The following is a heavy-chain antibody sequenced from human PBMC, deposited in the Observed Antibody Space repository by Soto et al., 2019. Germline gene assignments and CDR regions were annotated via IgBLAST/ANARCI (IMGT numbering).Heavy chain of an antibody. D-gene: IGHD2-15*01. J-gene: IGHJ4*02. CDR3: VLRTPDY. CDR2: ISATGHST. Sequence: PGWALRISCATSGFTFSSSAMTWVRQAPGKGLERVSGISATGHSTYYADSVKGRFTISRDNSKKMLYLQIHSLRAEDTALYYCVLRTPDYWGQGSLVTVSS. V-gene: IGHV3-23*01. CDR1: GFTFSSSA.